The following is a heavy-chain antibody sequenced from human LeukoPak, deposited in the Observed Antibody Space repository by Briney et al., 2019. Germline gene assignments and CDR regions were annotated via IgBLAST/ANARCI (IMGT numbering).Heavy chain of an antibody. D-gene: IGHD2-2*02. CDR2: IKRDGSEK. V-gene: IGHV3-7*01. Sequence: GGSLRLSCAASGFTFSSYWMSWVRQAPGKGLEWVANIKRDGSEKYYVDSVKGRFTISRDNAKNSLYLQMNSLRAEDTAVYYCAREVVVPAAIPFDYWGQGTLVTVSS. J-gene: IGHJ4*02. CDR1: GFTFSSYW. CDR3: AREVVVPAAIPFDY.